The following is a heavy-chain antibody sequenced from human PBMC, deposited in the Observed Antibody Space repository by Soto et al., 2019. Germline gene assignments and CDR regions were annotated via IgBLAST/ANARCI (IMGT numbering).Heavy chain of an antibody. CDR3: ARGVGWRRGPFDF. CDR1: GFTFTSYS. CDR2: ISSSSNTI. V-gene: IGHV3-48*02. Sequence: GGSLRLSCATSGFTFTSYSMNWVRQAPGRGLEWLSYISSSSNTIFYADFVKGRFTISRDSANSSLPLQLTSLRDDDTALYFCARGVGWRRGPFDFWGQGTPVTVSS. J-gene: IGHJ4*02. D-gene: IGHD1-26*01.